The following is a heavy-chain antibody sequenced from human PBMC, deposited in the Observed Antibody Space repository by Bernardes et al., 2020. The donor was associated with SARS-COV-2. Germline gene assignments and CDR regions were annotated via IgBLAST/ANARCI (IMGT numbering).Heavy chain of an antibody. CDR2: ISSSTRYI. CDR1: GFTFSSYS. D-gene: IGHD3-16*01. Sequence: GGSLRLSCAASGFTFSSYSMNWVRQAPGKGLEWVSSISSSTRYIYYADSVKGRFTISRDNAKNSLYLQMNSLRAEDTAVYYCANNGGGYCYYWGQGTLVTVSS. CDR3: ANNGGGYCYY. V-gene: IGHV3-21*01. J-gene: IGHJ4*02.